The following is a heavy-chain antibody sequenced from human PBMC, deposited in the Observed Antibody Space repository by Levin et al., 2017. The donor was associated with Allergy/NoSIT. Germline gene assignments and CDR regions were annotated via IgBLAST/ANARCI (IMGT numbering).Heavy chain of an antibody. D-gene: IGHD6-13*01. V-gene: IGHV3-7*01. CDR1: GFTFSSYW. J-gene: IGHJ4*02. CDR2: IKQDGSEK. CDR3: ARDLAAAGTREMGACSY. Sequence: GGSLRLSCAASGFTFSSYWMSWVRQAPGKGLEWVANIKQDGSEKYYVDSVKGRFTISRDNAKNSLYLQMNSLRAEDTAVYYCARDLAAAGTREMGACSYWGQGTLVTVSS.